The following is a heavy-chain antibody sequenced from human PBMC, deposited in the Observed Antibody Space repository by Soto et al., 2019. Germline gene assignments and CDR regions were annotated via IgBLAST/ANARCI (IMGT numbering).Heavy chain of an antibody. Sequence: DLVESGGGLIQPGGSLTLSCAASGFAVSNTYMSWVRQAPGRGLEWVSFIYSDGTTCYADSVKGRFTISRDTSKNTLSLQMNSLTAEDTAVYYCARDCSGGSCYPALGAWGQGTLVTVSS. CDR1: GFAVSNTY. V-gene: IGHV3-53*01. CDR3: ARDCSGGSCYPALGA. D-gene: IGHD2-15*01. CDR2: IYSDGTT. J-gene: IGHJ5*02.